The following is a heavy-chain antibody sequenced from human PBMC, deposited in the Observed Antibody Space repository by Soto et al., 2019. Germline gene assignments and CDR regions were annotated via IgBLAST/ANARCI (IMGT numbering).Heavy chain of an antibody. CDR3: ARPSIAAAAAILYYYYGTDV. J-gene: IGHJ6*02. Sequence: ASVKVSCKASGYTFTGYYMHWVRQAPGQGLEWMGWINPNSGGTNYAQKFQGRVTMTRDTSISTAYMELSRLRSDDTAVYYCARPSIAAAAAILYYYYGTDVWSQGTTVTVSS. V-gene: IGHV1-2*02. CDR1: GYTFTGYY. D-gene: IGHD6-13*01. CDR2: INPNSGGT.